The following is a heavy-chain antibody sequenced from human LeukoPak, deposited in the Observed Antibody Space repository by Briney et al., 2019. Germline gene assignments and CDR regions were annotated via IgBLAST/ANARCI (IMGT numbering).Heavy chain of an antibody. CDR2: INPNSGGT. J-gene: IGHJ4*02. Sequence: ASVKVSCKASGYTFTGYYMHWVRQAPGQGGEGMGWINPNSGGTNYAQKFQGGVTITRDTAISTAYMELRRLRSDHTAVYYCARDRLRRNYHYDILTGPTHDDPGLDFDYWGQGTLVTVSS. D-gene: IGHD3-9*01. CDR3: ARDRLRRNYHYDILTGPTHDDPGLDFDY. V-gene: IGHV1-2*02. CDR1: GYTFTGYY.